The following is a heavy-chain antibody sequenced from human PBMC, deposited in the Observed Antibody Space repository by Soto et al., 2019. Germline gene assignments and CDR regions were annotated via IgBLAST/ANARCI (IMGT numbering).Heavy chain of an antibody. CDR1: GFTFSSYG. CDR2: ISYDGSNK. V-gene: IGHV3-30*18. CDR3: AKEVLRFLEWLFPSYYFDY. J-gene: IGHJ4*02. Sequence: QVQLVESGGGVVQPGRSLRLSCAASGFTFSSYGMHWVRQAPGKGLEWVAVISYDGSNKYYADSVKGRFTISRDNSKNTLYLQMNSLRAEDTAVYYCAKEVLRFLEWLFPSYYFDYWGQGTLVTVSS. D-gene: IGHD3-3*01.